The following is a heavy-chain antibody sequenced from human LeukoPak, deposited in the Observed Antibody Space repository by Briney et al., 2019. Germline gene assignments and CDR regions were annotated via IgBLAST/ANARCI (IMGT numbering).Heavy chain of an antibody. CDR2: LYYSGST. V-gene: IGHV4-59*01. CDR1: GGSISSYY. CDR3: ARGRYNDYGFDY. Sequence: SETLSLTCTVSGGSISSYYWSWIRQPPGKELEWIGYLYYSGSTNYNPSFKSRVTMSVDTSKNQFSLKLNSMTATDTAVYFCARGRYNDYGFDYWGQGTLVTVSS. D-gene: IGHD4-17*01. J-gene: IGHJ4*02.